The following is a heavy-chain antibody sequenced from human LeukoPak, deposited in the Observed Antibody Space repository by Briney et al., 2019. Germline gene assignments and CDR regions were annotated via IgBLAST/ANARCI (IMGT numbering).Heavy chain of an antibody. CDR3: ARAGVGVVVPAAAYYYYYYMDV. V-gene: IGHV1-8*01. CDR2: MNPNSGNT. D-gene: IGHD2-2*01. CDR1: GYTFTSYD. J-gene: IGHJ6*03. Sequence: ASVKVSCKASGYTFTSYDINWVRQATGQGLEWMGWMNPNSGNTGYAQKFRGRVTMTRNTSISTAYMELSSLRSEDTAVYYCARAGVGVVVPAAAYYYYYYMDVWGKGTTVTVSS.